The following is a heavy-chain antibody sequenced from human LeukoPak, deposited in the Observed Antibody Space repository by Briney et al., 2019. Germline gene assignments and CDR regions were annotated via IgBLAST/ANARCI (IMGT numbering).Heavy chain of an antibody. D-gene: IGHD3-10*01. J-gene: IGHJ4*02. CDR1: GFTFGDYA. V-gene: IGHV3-49*03. Sequence: GGSLRLSCTASGFTFGDYAMSWFRQAPGKGLEWVGFIRSKAYGGTTEYAASVKGRFTISRDDSKSIAYLQMSSLKTEDTAVYYCTSLLLWFGGEQYYFDYWGQGTLVTVSS. CDR3: TSLLLWFGGEQYYFDY. CDR2: IRSKAYGGTT.